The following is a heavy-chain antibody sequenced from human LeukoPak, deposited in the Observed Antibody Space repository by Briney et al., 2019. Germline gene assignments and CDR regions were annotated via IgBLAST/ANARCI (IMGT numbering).Heavy chain of an antibody. Sequence: GSLRLSCAASGFSFRNYWMGWVRQAPGKGLEWVANTKPDGSAEYYADSVRGRFTASRDNANNLLYLQMNRPRAEDTAVYYCARDGGLHTNFDYWGQGTLLTVSS. CDR3: ARDGGLHTNFDY. J-gene: IGHJ4*02. CDR2: TKPDGSAE. V-gene: IGHV3-7*01. D-gene: IGHD2-15*01. CDR1: GFSFRNYW.